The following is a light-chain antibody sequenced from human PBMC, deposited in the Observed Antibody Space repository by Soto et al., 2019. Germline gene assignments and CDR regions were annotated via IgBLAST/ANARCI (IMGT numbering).Light chain of an antibody. J-gene: IGKJ1*01. CDR2: KAS. Sequence: DIQVTQSPSTLSASVGDRVTITCRASQSISGWLAWYQQKPGKAPNLLIYKASTLESGVPSRFSGSWSGTEFTLTISGLQPDDFATYYCQQYNNYGSWTFGQGTKVEIK. V-gene: IGKV1-5*03. CDR3: QQYNNYGSWT. CDR1: QSISGW.